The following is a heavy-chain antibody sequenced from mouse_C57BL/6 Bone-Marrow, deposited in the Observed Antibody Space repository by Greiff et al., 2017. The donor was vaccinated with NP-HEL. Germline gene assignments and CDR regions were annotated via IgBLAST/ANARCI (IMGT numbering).Heavy chain of an antibody. CDR2: IRLKSDNYAT. Sequence: EVQGVESGGGLVQPGGSMKLSCVASGFTFSNYWMNWVRQSPEKGLEWVAQIRLKSDNYATHYAESVKGRFTISRDDSKSSVYLQMNNLRAEDTGIYYCTAPLYYDYDGEFAYWGQGTLVTVSA. J-gene: IGHJ3*01. D-gene: IGHD2-4*01. CDR1: GFTFSNYW. CDR3: TAPLYYDYDGEFAY. V-gene: IGHV6-3*01.